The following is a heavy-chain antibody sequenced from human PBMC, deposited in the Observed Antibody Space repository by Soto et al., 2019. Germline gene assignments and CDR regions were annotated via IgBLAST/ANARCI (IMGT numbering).Heavy chain of an antibody. CDR2: IIPILGIA. J-gene: IGHJ5*02. Sequence: QVQLVQSGAEVKKPGSSVKVSCKASGGTFSSYTISWVRQAPGQGLEWMGRIIPILGIANYAQKFQGRVTITADKSTSTAYMELSSLRSEDTAVYYCASAHYCSSTSCYRSAWFDPWGQGTLVTVSS. D-gene: IGHD2-2*01. V-gene: IGHV1-69*02. CDR1: GGTFSSYT. CDR3: ASAHYCSSTSCYRSAWFDP.